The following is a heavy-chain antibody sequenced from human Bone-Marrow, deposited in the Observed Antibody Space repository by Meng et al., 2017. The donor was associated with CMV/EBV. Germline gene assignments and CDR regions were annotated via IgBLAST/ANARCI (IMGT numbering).Heavy chain of an antibody. Sequence: GESLKISCAASGFTFSDYGMHWVRQAPGKGLEWVAFIRYDGSNKYYADSVKGRFTISRDNSKNTLYLQMNSLRAEDTAVYYCARDRLVGATSWWYFDYWGQGTLVTVSS. CDR1: GFTFSDYG. CDR2: IRYDGSNK. CDR3: ARDRLVGATSWWYFDY. J-gene: IGHJ4*02. D-gene: IGHD1-26*01. V-gene: IGHV3-30*02.